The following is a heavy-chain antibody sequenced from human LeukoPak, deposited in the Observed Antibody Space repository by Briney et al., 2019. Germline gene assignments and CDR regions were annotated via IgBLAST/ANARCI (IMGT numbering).Heavy chain of an antibody. J-gene: IGHJ6*02. V-gene: IGHV3-30*18. CDR1: GFTFSSYG. D-gene: IGHD2-15*01. CDR2: ISYDGSNK. CDR3: AKDLYLQYCRGSACYLNYYNMDV. Sequence: GGSLRLSCAASGFTFSSYGMHWVRQAPGKGLEWVAVISYDGSNKYYADSVKGRFTISRDNSKNTLYLQMNGLRAEDTAVYYCAKDLYLQYCRGSACYLNYYNMDVWAKGPRSPSP.